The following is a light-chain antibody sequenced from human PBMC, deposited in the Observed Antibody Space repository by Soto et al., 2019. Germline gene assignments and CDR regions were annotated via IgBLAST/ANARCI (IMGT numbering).Light chain of an antibody. CDR1: QDVTTN. Sequence: EITMTQFPATLSASPCEGSTLSCRAAQDVTTNFAWYQQKHGQAPRLLIYDISTRATGVPARYSGSGSGTEFTLTISGLQSEDFAVYFCQQYNNWPFSFGQGTRLEI. J-gene: IGKJ5*01. V-gene: IGKV3-15*01. CDR3: QQYNNWPFS. CDR2: DIS.